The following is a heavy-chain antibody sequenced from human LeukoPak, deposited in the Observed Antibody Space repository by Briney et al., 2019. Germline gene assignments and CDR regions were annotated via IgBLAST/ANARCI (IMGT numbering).Heavy chain of an antibody. Sequence: SETLSLTCTVSGGSISSYYWSWIRQPPAKGLEWIGYIYYSGSTNYNPSLKSRVTISVDTSKNQFSLKLSSVTAADTAVYYCARHMGLGYTYFYPYFDYWGQGTLVTVS. CDR3: ARHMGLGYTYFYPYFDY. J-gene: IGHJ4*01. CDR1: GGSISSYY. D-gene: IGHD1-1*01. V-gene: IGHV4-59*08. CDR2: IYYSGST.